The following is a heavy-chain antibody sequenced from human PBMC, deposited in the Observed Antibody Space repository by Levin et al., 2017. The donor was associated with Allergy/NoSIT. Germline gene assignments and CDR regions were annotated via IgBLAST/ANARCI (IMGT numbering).Heavy chain of an antibody. CDR2: IYNGDTT. D-gene: IGHD1-14*01. Sequence: GGSLRLSCAASGLTARNNYMSWVRQAPGKGLEWVSIIYNGDTTYYADSVKGRFTISRDNSNTLYLHMSSLRAEDSALYYCATPLDGTVSRVRFDYWGQGALVTVSS. V-gene: IGHV3-66*01. J-gene: IGHJ4*02. CDR1: GLTARNNY. CDR3: ATPLDGTVSRVRFDY.